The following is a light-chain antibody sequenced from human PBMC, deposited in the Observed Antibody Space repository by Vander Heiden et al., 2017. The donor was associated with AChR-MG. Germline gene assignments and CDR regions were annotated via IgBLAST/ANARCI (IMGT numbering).Light chain of an antibody. CDR3: QQENSFPYT. CDR1: QSIGAW. Sequence: DIQMTQSPSTLSASVGDRVTITCRASQSIGAWLAWYQQKPGKAPKLLIYDASSLQSGAPSRFSGSGSGTEFTLTINSLQPDDFATFYCQQENSFPYTFGQRTKLEIK. V-gene: IGKV1-5*01. CDR2: DAS. J-gene: IGKJ2*01.